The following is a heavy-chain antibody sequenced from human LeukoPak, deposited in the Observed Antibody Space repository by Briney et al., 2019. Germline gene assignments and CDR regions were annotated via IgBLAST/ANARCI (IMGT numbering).Heavy chain of an antibody. J-gene: IGHJ3*02. CDR3: AKVMVRGVSDAFDI. CDR2: ISGSGGST. CDR1: GFTFDKNG. Sequence: PGGSLRLSCAASGFTFDKNGMSWVRQAPGKGLEWVSSISGSGGSTYYADSVKGRFTISRDNFKSTLYLQMNSLRAEDTAVYYCAKVMVRGVSDAFDIWGQGTMVTVSS. V-gene: IGHV3-23*01. D-gene: IGHD3-10*01.